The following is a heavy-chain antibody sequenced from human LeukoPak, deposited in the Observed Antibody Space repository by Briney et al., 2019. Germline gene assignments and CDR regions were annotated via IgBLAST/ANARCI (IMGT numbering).Heavy chain of an antibody. J-gene: IGHJ3*02. CDR1: GHSFLSIP. D-gene: IGHD4/OR15-4a*01. CDR3: ASSSRHDYGDGFDI. V-gene: IGHV1-18*04. CDR2: ITAYNDNT. Sequence: ASVKVSCKASGHSFLSIPMSWVRQAPGQGLEWMGWITAYNDNTHYVQKFQGRVTMTTDTLTTTAYMELTSLRPDDTAMYYCASSSRHDYGDGFDIWGQGTMVTVSS.